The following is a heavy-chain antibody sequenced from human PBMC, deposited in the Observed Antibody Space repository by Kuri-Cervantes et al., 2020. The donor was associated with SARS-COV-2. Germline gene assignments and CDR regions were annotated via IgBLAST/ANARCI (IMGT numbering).Heavy chain of an antibody. D-gene: IGHD3-22*01. Sequence: SETLSLTCTVSGGSITSFYWSWIRQPPGKGLEWIGYAYYSGSTNYNPSLKTRVTMSVEASKFQISLKLSSVTAADTAVYYCARHDAFYDRSGDAPIDVWGQGIVVTVSS. V-gene: IGHV4-59*08. CDR1: GGSITSFY. CDR3: ARHDAFYDRSGDAPIDV. CDR2: AYYSGST. J-gene: IGHJ4*02.